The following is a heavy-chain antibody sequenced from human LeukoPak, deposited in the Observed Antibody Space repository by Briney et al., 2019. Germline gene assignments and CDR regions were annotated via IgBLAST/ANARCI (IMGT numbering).Heavy chain of an antibody. CDR3: ARDVTDIVVVPAATDYYYYYMDV. CDR1: GGSISSGGYY. J-gene: IGHJ6*03. CDR2: IYHSGST. Sequence: PSQTLSLTCTVSGGSISSGGYYWSWIRQPPGKGLEWIGYIYHSGSTYYNPSLKSRVTISVDRSKNQFSLKLSSVTAADTAVYYCARDVTDIVVVPAATDYYYYYMDVWGKGTTVTVSS. V-gene: IGHV4-30-2*01. D-gene: IGHD2-2*01.